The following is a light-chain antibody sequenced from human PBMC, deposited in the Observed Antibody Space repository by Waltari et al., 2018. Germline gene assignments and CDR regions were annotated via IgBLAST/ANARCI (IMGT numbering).Light chain of an antibody. CDR2: QSS. J-gene: IGLJ2*01. V-gene: IGLV3-1*01. CDR1: KLGGRP. CDR3: QAWDRDGAV. Sequence: SYEVIQPPSVSVSPGQTATITCSGDKLGGRPTSWYQQRPGQSPVLLIYQSSRRSSGVPERFSGSHAGNTATLTSSGTQTEDEADYYCQAWDRDGAVFGDGTKLTVL.